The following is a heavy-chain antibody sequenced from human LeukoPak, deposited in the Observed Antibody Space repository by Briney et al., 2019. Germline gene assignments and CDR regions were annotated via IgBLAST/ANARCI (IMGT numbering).Heavy chain of an antibody. V-gene: IGHV3-74*01. CDR1: GLTFTTYW. Sequence: GGSLRLSCAASGLTFTTYWMHWVRQAPGKGLVWVSRINGDGSSSNYADSVKGRFTISRDNARNTLYLQMNSLRAEDTALYYCARTSPTSHFDFWGQGTLVTVSS. CDR3: ARTSPTSHFDF. D-gene: IGHD3-16*01. J-gene: IGHJ4*02. CDR2: INGDGSSS.